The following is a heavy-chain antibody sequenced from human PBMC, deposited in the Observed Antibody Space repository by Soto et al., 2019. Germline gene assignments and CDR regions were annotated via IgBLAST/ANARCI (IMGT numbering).Heavy chain of an antibody. Sequence: SETLSLTCAVYGGSFSGYYWSWIRQPPGKGLEWIGEINHSGSTNYNPSLKSRVTISVDTSKNQFSLKLSSVTAADTAVYYCARGVTIFGVVRIHNDYWGQGTPVTVSS. J-gene: IGHJ4*02. CDR3: ARGVTIFGVVRIHNDY. CDR2: INHSGST. CDR1: GGSFSGYY. V-gene: IGHV4-34*01. D-gene: IGHD3-3*01.